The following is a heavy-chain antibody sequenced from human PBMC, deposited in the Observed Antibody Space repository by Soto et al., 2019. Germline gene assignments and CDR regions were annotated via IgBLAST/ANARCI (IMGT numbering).Heavy chain of an antibody. D-gene: IGHD6-13*01. J-gene: IGHJ4*02. CDR1: GFTFSSYG. CDR2: IWYDGSNK. CDR3: ARDTHHSSSWLGY. V-gene: IGHV3-33*01. Sequence: QVQLVESGGGVVQPGRSLRLSCAASGFTFSSYGMHWVRQAPGKGLEWVAVIWYDGSNKYYADSVKGRFTISRDNSKNTLYLQMNSLRAEDTAVYYCARDTHHSSSWLGYWGQGTLVTVSS.